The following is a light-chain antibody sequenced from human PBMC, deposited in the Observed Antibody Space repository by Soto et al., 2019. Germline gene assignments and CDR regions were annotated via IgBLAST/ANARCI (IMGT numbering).Light chain of an antibody. J-gene: IGKJ1*01. CDR1: QDVDTW. CDR2: QAS. Sequence: DLQMTQSPSSLSASVGDTVTLTYRASQDVDTWLAWFQQRPGKAPKLLISQASTLASGVPSRFSGSGSGTVFTLTISSLQPDDFATYFCQQYHTYWWSFGPGSKVEIK. V-gene: IGKV1-5*03. CDR3: QQYHTYWWS.